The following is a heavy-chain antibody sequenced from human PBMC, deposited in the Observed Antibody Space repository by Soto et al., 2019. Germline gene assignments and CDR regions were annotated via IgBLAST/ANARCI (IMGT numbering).Heavy chain of an antibody. D-gene: IGHD6-19*01. Sequence: SQTLSLTCIPSRGSISRSYCPWIRQSPGKGLEWLGYVYYTGSTTYSPSLRSRVGISVDTSKNEFSLRLSSVTAADTAVYFCARSVAVPGAHIDYWGQGTQVTVSS. CDR3: ARSVAVPGAHIDY. J-gene: IGHJ4*02. CDR1: RGSISRSY. V-gene: IGHV4-59*01. CDR2: VYYTGST.